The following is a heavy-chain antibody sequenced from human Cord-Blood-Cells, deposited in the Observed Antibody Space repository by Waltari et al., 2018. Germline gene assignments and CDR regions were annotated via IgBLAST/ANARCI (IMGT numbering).Heavy chain of an antibody. J-gene: IGHJ4*02. CDR1: GGSITSSSSH. CDR3: ARATISGSYFDY. CDR2: IYYSGST. Sequence: QLQLQESGPGLVKPSETLSLTCTVPGGSITSSSSHWGWLRQPPGKGLGWIGSIYYSGSTYYNPSLKSRVTISVDTSKNQFSLKLSSVTAADTAVYYCARATISGSYFDYWGQGTLVTVSS. D-gene: IGHD1-26*01. V-gene: IGHV4-39*01.